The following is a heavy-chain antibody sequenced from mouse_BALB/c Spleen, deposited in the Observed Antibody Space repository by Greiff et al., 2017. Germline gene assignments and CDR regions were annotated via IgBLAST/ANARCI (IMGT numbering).Heavy chain of an antibody. V-gene: IGHV1-31*01. CDR1: GYSFTGYY. D-gene: IGHD1-3*01. J-gene: IGHJ4*01. CDR3: ARGSGAMDY. Sequence: EVQLQHSGPELVKPGASVKISCKASGYSFTGYYMHWVKQSHVKSLEWIGRINPYNGATSYNQNFKDKASLTVDKSSSTAYMELHSLTSEDSAVYYCARGSGAMDYWGQGTSVTVSS. CDR2: INPYNGAT.